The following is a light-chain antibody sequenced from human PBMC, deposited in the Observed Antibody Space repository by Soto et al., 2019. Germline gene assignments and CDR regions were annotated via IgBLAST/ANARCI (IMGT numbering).Light chain of an antibody. V-gene: IGKV1-39*01. CDR3: QQSYNTTWK. CDR1: QGISTY. CDR2: AAS. Sequence: DIQMTQSPSSLSESAGDRVTITCRASQGISTYLNWYQQKPGKAPKLLIYAASSLQSGVPSRFSGSGSETDFTLTISSLQPEDFATYSCQQSYNTTWKFGQGTKVAIK. J-gene: IGKJ1*01.